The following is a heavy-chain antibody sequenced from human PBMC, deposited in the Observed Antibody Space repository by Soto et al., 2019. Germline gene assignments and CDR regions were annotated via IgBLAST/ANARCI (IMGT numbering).Heavy chain of an antibody. CDR2: VSYDGTKQ. CDR3: VRDRVYYYDSSGYYNFDF. CDR1: GFTFSHYA. D-gene: IGHD3-22*01. Sequence: QVQLVESGGGVVQPGRSLRVSCAASGFTFSHYAMHWVRQAPGKGLEWVAVVSYDGTKQFYADSVKGRFTISRDSSKSTLYLQMNNLRDEDTAVYYCVRDRVYYYDSSGYYNFDFWGQGTLVTVSS. J-gene: IGHJ4*02. V-gene: IGHV3-30-3*01.